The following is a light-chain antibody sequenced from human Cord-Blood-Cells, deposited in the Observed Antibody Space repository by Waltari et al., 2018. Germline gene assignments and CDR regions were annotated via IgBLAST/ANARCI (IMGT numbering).Light chain of an antibody. CDR1: QSVSSY. Sequence: IVLTQSPATLSLSPGDRATLTVRASQSVSSYLAWYQQKPGQAPRLLIYDASNRTTGIPARFSGSGSGTDFTLTISSLEPEDFAVYYCQQRSNWPLTFGPGTKVEIK. V-gene: IGKV3-11*01. J-gene: IGKJ3*01. CDR3: QQRSNWPLT. CDR2: DAS.